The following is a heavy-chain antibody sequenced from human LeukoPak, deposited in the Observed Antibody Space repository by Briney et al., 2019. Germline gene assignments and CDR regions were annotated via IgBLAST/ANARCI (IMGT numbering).Heavy chain of an antibody. V-gene: IGHV4-38-2*02. J-gene: IGHJ4*02. CDR2: IYHRGST. Sequence: SETLSLTCTVSGYSISNGYYWGWIRQPPGKGLEWVGSIYHRGSTYYNPSLKSRVTISVDTSKNQFSLKLSSVTAADTAVYYCARARPHYDFWSGYYSFDYWGQGTLVTVSS. CDR1: GYSISNGYY. CDR3: ARARPHYDFWSGYYSFDY. D-gene: IGHD3-3*01.